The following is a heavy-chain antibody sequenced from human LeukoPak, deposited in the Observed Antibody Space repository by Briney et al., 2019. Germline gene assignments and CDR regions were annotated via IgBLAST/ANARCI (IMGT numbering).Heavy chain of an antibody. CDR2: ISGSGGST. V-gene: IGHV3-23*01. Sequence: GGSLRLSCAASGFTFSSYAMSWVRQAPGKGLEWVSAISGSGGSTYYADSVKGRFTISRDNSKNTLYLQMNSLRAEDTAVYYCARDTWRAVAGTSTYYYTGMDAWGQGTTVTVSS. D-gene: IGHD6-19*01. CDR3: ARDTWRAVAGTSTYYYTGMDA. CDR1: GFTFSSYA. J-gene: IGHJ6*02.